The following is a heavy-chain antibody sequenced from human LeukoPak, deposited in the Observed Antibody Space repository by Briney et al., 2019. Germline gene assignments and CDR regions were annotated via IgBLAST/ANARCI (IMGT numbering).Heavy chain of an antibody. CDR1: GGSISSYY. CDR3: ARDSSGWSGGYYYYYMDV. D-gene: IGHD6-19*01. V-gene: IGHV4-59*01. J-gene: IGHJ6*03. Sequence: PSETLSLTRTVSGGSISSYYWSWIRQPPGKGLEWIGYIYYSGSTNYNPSLKSRVTISVDTSKNQFSLKLSSVTAADTAVYYCARDSSGWSGGYYYYYMDVWGKGTTVTVSS. CDR2: IYYSGST.